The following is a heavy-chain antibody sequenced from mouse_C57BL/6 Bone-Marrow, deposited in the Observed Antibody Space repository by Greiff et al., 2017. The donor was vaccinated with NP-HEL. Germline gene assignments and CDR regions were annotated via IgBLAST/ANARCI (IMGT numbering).Heavy chain of an antibody. J-gene: IGHJ4*01. Sequence: DVHLVESGGDLVKPGGSLKLSCAASGFTFSSYGMSWVRQTPDKRLEWVATISSGGSYTYYPDSVKGRFTISRDNAKNTLYLQMSSLKSEDTAMYYCARPLMTTGAMDYWGQGTSVTVSS. V-gene: IGHV5-6*01. CDR1: GFTFSSYG. CDR3: ARPLMTTGAMDY. CDR2: ISSGGSYT.